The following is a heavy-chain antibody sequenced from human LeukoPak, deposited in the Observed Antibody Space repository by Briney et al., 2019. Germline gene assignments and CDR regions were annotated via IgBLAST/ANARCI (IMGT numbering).Heavy chain of an antibody. V-gene: IGHV3-20*01. D-gene: IGHD2-2*01. CDR1: GFTFDEHG. Sequence: GGSLRLSCAASGFTFDEHGMSWVRQAPGKGLEWVSAINWNGGSTAYADSVKGRFTISRDNAKNSLYLQMNSLSTEDTALYHCARVHQLLSSGGWFDPWGQGTLVTVSS. CDR2: INWNGGST. CDR3: ARVHQLLSSGGWFDP. J-gene: IGHJ5*02.